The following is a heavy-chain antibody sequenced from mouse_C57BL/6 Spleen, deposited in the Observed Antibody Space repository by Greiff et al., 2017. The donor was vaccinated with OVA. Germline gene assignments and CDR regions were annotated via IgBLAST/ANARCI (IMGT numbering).Heavy chain of an antibody. Sequence: EVKLMESGGGLVKPGGSLKLSCAASGFTFSDYGMHWVRQAPEKGLEWVAYISSGSSTIYYADTVKGRFTISRDNAKNTLFLQMTSLRSEDTAMYYGARVWHYAMDYWGQGTSVTVSS. CDR3: ARVWHYAMDY. J-gene: IGHJ4*01. D-gene: IGHD2-10*02. CDR2: ISSGSSTI. V-gene: IGHV5-17*01. CDR1: GFTFSDYG.